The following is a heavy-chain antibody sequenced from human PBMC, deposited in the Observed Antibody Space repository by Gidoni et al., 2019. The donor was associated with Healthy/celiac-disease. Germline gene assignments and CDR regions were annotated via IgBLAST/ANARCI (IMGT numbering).Heavy chain of an antibody. D-gene: IGHD6-19*01. J-gene: IGHJ4*02. CDR2: RSYDGSNK. V-gene: IGHV3-30*18. CDR1: GFTFSSYG. Sequence: QVQPVESGGGVVQPGRSRRLSCAAPGFTFSSYGMHWVRQAPGKGLGWVAVRSYDGSNKYYADSVKGRFTISRDNSKNTLYLQMNSLRAEDTAVYYCAKEDSSGTWGQGTLVTVSS. CDR3: AKEDSSGT.